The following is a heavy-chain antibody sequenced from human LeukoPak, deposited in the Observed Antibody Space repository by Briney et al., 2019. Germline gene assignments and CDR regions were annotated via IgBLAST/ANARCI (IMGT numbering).Heavy chain of an antibody. V-gene: IGHV3-30*02. D-gene: IGHD1-26*01. J-gene: IGHJ6*03. CDR3: AKGSIVGATSYYYLDV. Sequence: PGGSLRLSCAASGFIFSTYGMHWVRQAPGKGLEWVAFIRNDGSDKYYAVSVKGRFTISRDNSKNTLYLQMNSLRAEDTAVYYCAKGSIVGATSYYYLDVWGTGTTVTVSS. CDR2: IRNDGSDK. CDR1: GFIFSTYG.